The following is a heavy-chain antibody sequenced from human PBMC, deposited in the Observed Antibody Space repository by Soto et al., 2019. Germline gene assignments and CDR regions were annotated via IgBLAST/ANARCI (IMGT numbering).Heavy chain of an antibody. D-gene: IGHD3-22*01. V-gene: IGHV4-34*01. CDR1: GGSFSGYY. J-gene: IGHJ4*02. Sequence: SETLSLTCAVYGGSFSGYYWSWIRQPPGKGLEWIGEINHSGSTNYNPSLKSRVTISVDTSKNQFSLKLSSVTAADTAVYYCANGPFDSSGYYYKFWGQGTLVTVSS. CDR2: INHSGST. CDR3: ANGPFDSSGYYYKF.